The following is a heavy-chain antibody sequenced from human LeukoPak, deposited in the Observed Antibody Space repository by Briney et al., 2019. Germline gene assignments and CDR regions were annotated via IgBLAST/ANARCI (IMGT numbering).Heavy chain of an antibody. CDR3: ARSPYYAGAFVDY. D-gene: IGHD4-23*01. CDR1: GFTFSDYY. Sequence: PGGSLRLSCAASGFTFSDYYMSWVRQAPGKGLEWVSYISASSGCINYADSVKGRFTISRDNAKNSLYLQMNSLRAEDTAVYYCARSPYYAGAFVDYWGQGTLVTVSS. V-gene: IGHV3-11*06. CDR2: ISASSGCI. J-gene: IGHJ4*02.